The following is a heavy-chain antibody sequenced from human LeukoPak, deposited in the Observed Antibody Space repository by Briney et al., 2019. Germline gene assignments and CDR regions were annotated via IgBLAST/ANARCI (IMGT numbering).Heavy chain of an antibody. J-gene: IGHJ4*02. V-gene: IGHV3-9*01. CDR3: AKRGGTLYSGYDWGPFDY. D-gene: IGHD5-12*01. CDR2: ISWNSDSI. Sequence: GGSLRLSCAASGFTFGDYAMHWVRQAPGKGLEWVSGISWNSDSIGYADSVKGRFTISRDNAKNSLYLQMNSLRAEDTALYYCAKRGGTLYSGYDWGPFDYWGQGTLVTVSS. CDR1: GFTFGDYA.